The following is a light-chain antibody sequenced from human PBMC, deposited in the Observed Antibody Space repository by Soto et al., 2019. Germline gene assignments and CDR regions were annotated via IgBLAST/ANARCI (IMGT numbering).Light chain of an antibody. V-gene: IGLV2-14*01. CDR1: SSDVGSYNY. CDR2: EVC. J-gene: IGLJ1*01. Sequence: QSALTQPASVSGSPGQSITITCTGASSDVGSYNYVSWYQQHPGKAPKLMIFEVCNRPSGVSNRFSGSKSGNTASLTISGLQAEDEADYYCSSYTSSSSYVFGTGTKVTVL. CDR3: SSYTSSSSYV.